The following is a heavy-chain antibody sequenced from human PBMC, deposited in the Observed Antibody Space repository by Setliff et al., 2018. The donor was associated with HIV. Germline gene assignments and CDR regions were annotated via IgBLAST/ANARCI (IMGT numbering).Heavy chain of an antibody. CDR3: TTPLDSSGYFGSDYFDY. D-gene: IGHD3-22*01. Sequence: ASVTVSCKASGYTFTDYYIHWVQQAPGKGLEWMGRVDPEDGETTYAEKFQGRITITADTSTDTAYLELSSLRSEDSAFYYCTTPLDSSGYFGSDYFDYWGQGALVTVSS. CDR1: GYTFTDYY. V-gene: IGHV1-69-2*01. CDR2: VDPEDGET. J-gene: IGHJ4*02.